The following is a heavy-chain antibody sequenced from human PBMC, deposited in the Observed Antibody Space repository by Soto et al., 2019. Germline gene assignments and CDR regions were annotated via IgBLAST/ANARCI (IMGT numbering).Heavy chain of an antibody. CDR2: ISGSGGST. D-gene: IGHD3-3*01. CDR1: GFTFSGHA. Sequence: GSLRLPYAASGFTFSGHAGSWVRKAPGKGLEWVSAISGSGGSTYYADSVKGRFTISRDNSKNTLYLQMNSLRAEDTAVYYCAKDGYYDFWSGYYSGPNYYMDVWGKGTTVTVSS. V-gene: IGHV3-23*01. J-gene: IGHJ6*03. CDR3: AKDGYYDFWSGYYSGPNYYMDV.